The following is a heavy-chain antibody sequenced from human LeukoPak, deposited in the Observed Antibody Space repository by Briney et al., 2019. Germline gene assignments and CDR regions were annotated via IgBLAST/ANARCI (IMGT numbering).Heavy chain of an antibody. CDR2: TYYRSKWYN. Sequence: PSETLSLTCVISGDSVSSNNATWNWIRQSPSRGLEWLGRTYYRSKWYNDYAVSVKSRITINPDTSKNQFSLQLNSMTPEDTAIYYCVRSTLYFDYWGQGTLVTVSS. J-gene: IGHJ4*02. CDR3: VRSTLYFDY. V-gene: IGHV6-1*01. CDR1: GDSVSSNNAT.